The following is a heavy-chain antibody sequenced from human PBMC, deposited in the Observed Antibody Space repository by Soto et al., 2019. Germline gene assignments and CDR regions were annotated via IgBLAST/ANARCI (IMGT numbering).Heavy chain of an antibody. Sequence: ASVKVSCKASGYSFTNNDVSWVRQATGQGLEWMGWMNPGSGDTGYAQKFQGRVTMTRDISTATAYMELSSLRSDDTATYYCARMATFGSLNWFDPWGQGTLVTAPQ. D-gene: IGHD3-16*01. V-gene: IGHV1-8*01. CDR2: MNPGSGDT. CDR1: GYSFTNND. J-gene: IGHJ5*02. CDR3: ARMATFGSLNWFDP.